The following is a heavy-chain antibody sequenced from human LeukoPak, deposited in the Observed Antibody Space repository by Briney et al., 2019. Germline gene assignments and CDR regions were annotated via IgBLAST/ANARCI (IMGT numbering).Heavy chain of an antibody. D-gene: IGHD6-19*01. CDR1: GFTFSVHY. Sequence: GGSLRLSCAASGFTFSVHYITWIRQAPGKGLEWVSAISGSGGSTYYADSVKGRFTISRDNSKNTLYLQMNSLRAEDTAVYYCAKEVGSFSSGPGYWGQGTLVTVSS. CDR3: AKEVGSFSSGPGY. V-gene: IGHV3-23*01. J-gene: IGHJ4*02. CDR2: ISGSGGST.